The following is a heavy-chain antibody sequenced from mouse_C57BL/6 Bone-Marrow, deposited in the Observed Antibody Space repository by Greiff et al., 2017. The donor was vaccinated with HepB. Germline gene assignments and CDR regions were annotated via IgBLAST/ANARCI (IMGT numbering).Heavy chain of an antibody. Sequence: QVQLKQPGAELVRPGSSVKLSCKASGYTFTSYWMHWVKQRPIQGLEWIGNIDPSDSETHYNQKFKDKATLTVDKSSSTAYMQLSSLTSEDSAVYYCARWDVYVSWFAYWGQGTLVTVSA. CDR3: ARWDVYVSWFAY. CDR1: GYTFTSYW. V-gene: IGHV1-52*01. CDR2: IDPSDSET. J-gene: IGHJ3*01. D-gene: IGHD2-2*01.